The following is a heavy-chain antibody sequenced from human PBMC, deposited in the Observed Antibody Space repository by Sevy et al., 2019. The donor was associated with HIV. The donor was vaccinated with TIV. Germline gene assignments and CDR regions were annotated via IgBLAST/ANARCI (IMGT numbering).Heavy chain of an antibody. D-gene: IGHD3-3*01. CDR2: IFSGGST. J-gene: IGHJ6*02. CDR3: ARGMILEGSWCGMDV. CDR1: GFTVSSNY. Sequence: GESPKISCAVSGFTVSSNYMTWVRQAPGKGLEWVSVIFSGGSTYYADSVKGRFTISRDNSRNTLSLQMNSLRAEDTAVYYCARGMILEGSWCGMDVWGQGTTVTVSS. V-gene: IGHV3-53*01.